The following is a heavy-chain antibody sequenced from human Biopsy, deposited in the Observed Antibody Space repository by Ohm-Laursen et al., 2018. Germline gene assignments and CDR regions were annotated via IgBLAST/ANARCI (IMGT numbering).Heavy chain of an antibody. V-gene: IGHV1-2*02. CDR2: INFKTGST. Sequence: ASVKVSCKASSYTFTEYNIHWMRQAPGQGFEWLGYINFKTGSTNYAQKFQGTITMTRDTSISTVYLALGSLKSADTAIYYCARDPLNGHKHFDYWGQGALVTVSS. D-gene: IGHD2-8*01. CDR1: SYTFTEYN. J-gene: IGHJ4*02. CDR3: ARDPLNGHKHFDY.